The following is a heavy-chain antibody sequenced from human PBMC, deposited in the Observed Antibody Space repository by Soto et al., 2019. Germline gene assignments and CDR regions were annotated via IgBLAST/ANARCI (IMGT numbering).Heavy chain of an antibody. CDR1: GFTFSSYA. V-gene: IGHV3-23*01. Sequence: PGGSLRLSCAASGFTFSSYAMSWVRQAPGKGLEWVSAISGSGGSTYYADSVKGRFTISRDNSKNTLYLQMNSLRAEDTAVYYCATPPHFGVGAATNNWFDPWGQGTLVTVSS. CDR2: ISGSGGST. J-gene: IGHJ5*02. D-gene: IGHD2-15*01. CDR3: ATPPHFGVGAATNNWFDP.